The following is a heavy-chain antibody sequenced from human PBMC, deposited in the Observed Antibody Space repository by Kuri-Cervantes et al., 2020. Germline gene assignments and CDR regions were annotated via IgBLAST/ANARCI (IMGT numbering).Heavy chain of an antibody. CDR1: GYTFTGYA. V-gene: IGHV1-18*01. J-gene: IGHJ4*02. D-gene: IGHD6-13*01. Sequence: ASVKVSCKASGYTFTGYAFSWVRQAPGQGLEWMGWVSAFNGYTNYAQNLQGRVTMTTDTSTSTAYMELRSLRSDDTAVYYCAIPAGYSSSWDHFDYWGQGTLVTVSS. CDR3: AIPAGYSSSWDHFDY. CDR2: VSAFNGYT.